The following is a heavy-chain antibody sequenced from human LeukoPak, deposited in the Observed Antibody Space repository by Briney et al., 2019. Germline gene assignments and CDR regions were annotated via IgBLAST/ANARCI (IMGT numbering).Heavy chain of an antibody. Sequence: GGSLRLSCAVSGFTFSSHWMFWVRQVPGKELEWVSQINNDGSGTTYADSVKGRFTISRDNAKNTLYLQMNSLRAEATAVYFCARHYQLDCWGQGTLVTVSS. D-gene: IGHD1-1*01. CDR2: INNDGSGT. J-gene: IGHJ4*02. CDR3: ARHYQLDC. V-gene: IGHV3-74*01. CDR1: GFTFSSHW.